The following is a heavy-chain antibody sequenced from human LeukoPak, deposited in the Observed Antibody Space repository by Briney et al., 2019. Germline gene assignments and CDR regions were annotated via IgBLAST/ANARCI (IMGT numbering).Heavy chain of an antibody. CDR3: ARGPNSNWSGLDF. J-gene: IGHJ4*02. CDR2: ISPTGSTT. D-gene: IGHD6-6*01. CDR1: GLSFSGHW. Sequence: GGSLRLSCIASGLSFSGHWMHWARQLPGKGLVWVSRISPTGSTTSYADSVKGRFTVSGDNAKNTLYLQVNNLRAEDTAVYYCARGPNSNWSGLDFWGQGTLLTVSS. V-gene: IGHV3-74*01.